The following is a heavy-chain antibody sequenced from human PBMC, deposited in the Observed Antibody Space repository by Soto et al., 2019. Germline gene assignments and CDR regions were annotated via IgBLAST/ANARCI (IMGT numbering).Heavy chain of an antibody. D-gene: IGHD3-10*02. CDR2: IIPILGIA. CDR1: GGTFSSHT. J-gene: IGHJ1*01. Sequence: PVKGSCKASGGTFSSHTISWGRPAPGQGLEWMGRIIPILGIANYAQKFQGRVTITADKSTSTAYMELRSLRSDDTAVYYCFIGGSMFVLAELDCWGQGTLVTGSA. CDR3: FIGGSMFVLAELDC. V-gene: IGHV1-69*02.